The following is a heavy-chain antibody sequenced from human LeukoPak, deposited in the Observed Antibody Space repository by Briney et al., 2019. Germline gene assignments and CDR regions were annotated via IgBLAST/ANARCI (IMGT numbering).Heavy chain of an antibody. J-gene: IGHJ4*02. D-gene: IGHD6-13*01. Sequence: SETLSLTCTVSGGSISSYYWSWIRQPPGKGLEWIGYIYYSGSTNYNPSLKSRVTISVDTSKNQFSLKLSSVTAADTAVYYCARLVAAAGCFDYWGQGTLVTVSS. V-gene: IGHV4-59*08. CDR2: IYYSGST. CDR1: GGSISSYY. CDR3: ARLVAAAGCFDY.